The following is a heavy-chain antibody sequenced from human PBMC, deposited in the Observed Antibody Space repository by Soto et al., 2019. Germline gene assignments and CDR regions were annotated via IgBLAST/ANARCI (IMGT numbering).Heavy chain of an antibody. V-gene: IGHV3-33*01. CDR3: ARERFSYGFDY. CDR2: IWYDGSNK. Sequence: PGGSLRLSCAASGFTFNSYGMHWVRQAPGKGLEWVAVIWYDGSNKYYADSVKGRFTISRDNFKNTLYLQMNSLRAEDTAVYYCARERFSYGFDYWGQGTLVTVSS. J-gene: IGHJ4*02. D-gene: IGHD5-18*01. CDR1: GFTFNSYG.